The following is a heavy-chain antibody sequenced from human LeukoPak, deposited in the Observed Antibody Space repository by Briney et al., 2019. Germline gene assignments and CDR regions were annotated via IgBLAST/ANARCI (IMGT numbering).Heavy chain of an antibody. CDR3: AKGRPPILEWLLTHLFDY. Sequence: GGSLRLSCVASGFTFSSYSMNWVRQAPGKGLEWVSSISSSSTYIYYADSVKGRFTISRDNAKNSLYLQMNSLRAEDTAVYYCAKGRPPILEWLLTHLFDYWGQGTLVTVSS. D-gene: IGHD3-3*01. J-gene: IGHJ4*02. V-gene: IGHV3-21*01. CDR2: ISSSSTYI. CDR1: GFTFSSYS.